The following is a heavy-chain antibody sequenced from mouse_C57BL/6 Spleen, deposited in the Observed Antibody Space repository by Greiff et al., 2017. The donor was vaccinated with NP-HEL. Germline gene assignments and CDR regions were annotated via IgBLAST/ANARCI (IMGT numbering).Heavy chain of an antibody. V-gene: IGHV14-2*01. CDR2: IDPEDGET. D-gene: IGHD2-4*01. CDR3: ARGGYDYENQAWFAY. J-gene: IGHJ3*01. Sequence: DVKLQESGAELVKPGASVKLSCTASGFNIKDYYMHWVKQRTEQGLEWIGRIDPEDGETKYAPKFQGKATITADTSSNTAYLQLSSLTSEDTAVYYCARGGYDYENQAWFAYWGQGTLVTVSA. CDR1: GFNIKDYY.